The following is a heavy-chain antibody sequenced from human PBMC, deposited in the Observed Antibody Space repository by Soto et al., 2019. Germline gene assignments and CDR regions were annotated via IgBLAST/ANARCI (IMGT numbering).Heavy chain of an antibody. CDR1: GFTFSDHY. Sequence: GGSLRLSCAASGFTFSDHYMDWVRRAPGKGLEWVGRIGNRANGYSTEYAASVKGRFTISRDDSENSVYLQMNSLKTEDTAVYYCDRDSGRAWSNLDYWGQGTLVTVSS. CDR2: IGNRANGYST. J-gene: IGHJ4*02. D-gene: IGHD6-19*01. CDR3: DRDSGRAWSNLDY. V-gene: IGHV3-72*01.